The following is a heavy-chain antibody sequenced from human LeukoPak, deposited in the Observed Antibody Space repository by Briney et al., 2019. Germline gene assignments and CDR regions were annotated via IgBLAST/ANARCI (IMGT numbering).Heavy chain of an antibody. CDR1: GYSISSGYY. J-gene: IGHJ6*03. CDR3: ARDQPYMDV. V-gene: IGHV4-38-2*02. Sequence: SETLSLTCIVSGYSISSGYYWVWIRQPPGKGLEWIGSIYHSGSTLYNPSLKSRVTISVDTSKNKFSLKLSSVTAADTVMYYCARDQPYMDVWGEGTTVTVSS. CDR2: IYHSGST.